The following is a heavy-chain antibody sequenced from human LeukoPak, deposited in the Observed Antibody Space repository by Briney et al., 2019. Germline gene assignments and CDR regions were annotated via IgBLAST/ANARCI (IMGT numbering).Heavy chain of an antibody. CDR3: ARHYDSSGFDYFDY. D-gene: IGHD3-22*01. J-gene: IGHJ4*02. Sequence: SETLSLTCTVSGGSISSYYWSWIRQPAGKGLEWIGRIYTSGSTNYNPSLKSRVTISVDTSKNQFSLKLSSVTAADTAVYYCARHYDSSGFDYFDYWGQGTLVTVSS. V-gene: IGHV4-4*07. CDR1: GGSISSYY. CDR2: IYTSGST.